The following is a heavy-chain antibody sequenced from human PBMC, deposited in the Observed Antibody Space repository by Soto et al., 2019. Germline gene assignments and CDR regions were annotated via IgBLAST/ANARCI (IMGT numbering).Heavy chain of an antibody. CDR2: IRSKAYGGTT. CDR3: MDYYYYYGMDV. CDR1: GFTFGDYA. J-gene: IGHJ6*02. Sequence: PGGSLRLSCTASGFTFGDYAMSWFRQAPGKGLEWVGFIRSKAYGGTTEYAASVKGRFTISRDDSKSIAYLQMNSLKTEDTAVYYCMDYYYYYGMDVWGQGTTVTVS. V-gene: IGHV3-49*03.